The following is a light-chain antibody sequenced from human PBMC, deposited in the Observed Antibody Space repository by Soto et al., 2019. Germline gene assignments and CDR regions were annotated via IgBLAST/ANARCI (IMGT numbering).Light chain of an antibody. CDR2: DTS. CDR1: QSVNSF. CDR3: QQRAKWPLT. V-gene: IGKV3-11*01. J-gene: IGKJ4*01. Sequence: EIVLTQSPVTLSFSPGERATLSCRASQSVNSFLAWYQQKPGQAPRLLIYDTSKRPTGIPARFSGSGSGTDFTLTISSLEPEDFAIYYCQQRAKWPLTFGGGTKVDIK.